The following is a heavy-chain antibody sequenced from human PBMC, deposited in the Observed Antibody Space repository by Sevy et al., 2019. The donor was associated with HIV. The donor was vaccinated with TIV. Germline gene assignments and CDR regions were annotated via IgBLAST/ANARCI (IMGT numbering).Heavy chain of an antibody. CDR3: AREGGTRPHDY. D-gene: IGHD2-8*01. V-gene: IGHV3-23*01. Sequence: GGSLRLSCAASGFAFYDYSMSWIRQAPGKGLEWVATLSFGCGKFNYAGSVRGRFNIYRDNSKNSFYLQIDNLRVEDTALYYCAREGGTRPHDYWGQGTRVTVSS. J-gene: IGHJ4*02. CDR2: LSFGCGKF. CDR1: GFAFYDYS.